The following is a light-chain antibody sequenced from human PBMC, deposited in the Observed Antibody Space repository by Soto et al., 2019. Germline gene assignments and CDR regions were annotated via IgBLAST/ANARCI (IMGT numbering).Light chain of an antibody. J-gene: IGKJ1*01. CDR2: KAS. Sequence: DVVMTQSPLSLPVTLGQPAPISCRSSRGPVYSDGIAYLNWFQQRPGQSPRRLIYKASNRDSGVPDRFSGSWSGTDFTLQISRVEAEDVGVYYCMQGTHWPPTFGRGTRVEIK. CDR3: MQGTHWPPT. V-gene: IGKV2-30*01. CDR1: RGPVYSDGIAY.